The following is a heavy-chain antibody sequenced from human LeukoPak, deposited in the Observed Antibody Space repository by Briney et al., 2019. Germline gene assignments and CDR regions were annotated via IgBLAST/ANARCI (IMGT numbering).Heavy chain of an antibody. CDR2: IIPIFGTA. CDR1: GGTFSSYA. V-gene: IGHV1-69*06. Sequence: SVKVSCKASGGTFSSYAISWVRQAPGQGLEWMGGIIPIFGTANYAQKFQGRVTITADKSTSTAYMELSSLRSEDTAVYYCAREYLYGDYVRPSRGSLDYWGQGTLVTVSS. J-gene: IGHJ4*02. D-gene: IGHD4-17*01. CDR3: AREYLYGDYVRPSRGSLDY.